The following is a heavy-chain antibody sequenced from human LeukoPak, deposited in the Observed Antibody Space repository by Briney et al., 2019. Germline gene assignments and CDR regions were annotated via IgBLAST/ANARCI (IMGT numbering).Heavy chain of an antibody. V-gene: IGHV4-59*01. CDR2: IYYSGST. J-gene: IGHJ4*02. CDR1: GGSISCYY. D-gene: IGHD3-10*01. CDR3: ARDRGYYGSGNYYFDY. Sequence: SETLSLTCTVSGGSISCYYWSWIRQPPGKGLDGIGYIYYSGSTNYNHSLKSRGTISVDTSKHQFSLKVSSVTDADTAVYYCARDRGYYGSGNYYFDYWGQGTLVTVSS.